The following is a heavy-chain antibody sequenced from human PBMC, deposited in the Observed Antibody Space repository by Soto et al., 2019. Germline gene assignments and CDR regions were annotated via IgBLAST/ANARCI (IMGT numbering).Heavy chain of an antibody. V-gene: IGHV4-34*01. CDR1: GGCFTGYY. Sequence: PSETLTLTCAVYGGCFTGYYWSWIRQLPGKGLEWMGEINHSGSTNYNPSLKSRVTISVDTSKNQFSLKLSSVTAADTAVYYCARGRSGSAAAGTEGNWFDPWGQGTLVT. D-gene: IGHD6-13*01. CDR2: INHSGST. J-gene: IGHJ5*02. CDR3: ARGRSGSAAAGTEGNWFDP.